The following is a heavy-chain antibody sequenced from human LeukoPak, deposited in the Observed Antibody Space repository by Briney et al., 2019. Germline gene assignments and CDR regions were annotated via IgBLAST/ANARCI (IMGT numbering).Heavy chain of an antibody. D-gene: IGHD2-2*01. CDR3: AKTRFCISTSCYADT. CDR2: IYYTGST. CDR1: GGSISGFF. Sequence: SETLSLTCTVSGGSISGFFWSWIRQPPGKGLEWIGYIYYTGSTNYNPSLKSRVTISVDTSKNQFSLKLSSVTTADTAIYHCAKTRFCISTSCYADTWGQGTMVTVSS. J-gene: IGHJ3*01. V-gene: IGHV4-59*01.